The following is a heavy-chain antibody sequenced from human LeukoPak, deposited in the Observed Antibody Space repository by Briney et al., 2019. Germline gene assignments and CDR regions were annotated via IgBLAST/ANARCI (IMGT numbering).Heavy chain of an antibody. CDR3: AKDTLTRITMIVADY. D-gene: IGHD3-22*01. CDR2: ISYDGSNK. CDR1: GFTFSSYG. J-gene: IGHJ4*02. Sequence: GGSLRLSCAASGFTFSSYGMHWVRQAPGKGLEWVAVISYDGSNKYYADSVKGRFTISRDNSKNTLYLQMNSLRAEDTAVYYCAKDTLTRITMIVADYWGQGTLVTVSS. V-gene: IGHV3-30*18.